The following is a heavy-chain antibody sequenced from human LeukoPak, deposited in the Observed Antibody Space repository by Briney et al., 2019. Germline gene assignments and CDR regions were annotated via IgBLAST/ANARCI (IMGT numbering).Heavy chain of an antibody. CDR3: GREHSGYDWE. D-gene: IGHD5-12*01. Sequence: GGSLRLSCAASGFTFSTHWMSWVRQAPGKGLEWVTNINSDGSEQHYVDSVEGRFTISRDNAKNSLFLQMNSLRAGDTAVYYCGREHSGYDWEWGQGALVTVSS. CDR1: GFTFSTHW. V-gene: IGHV3-7*01. CDR2: INSDGSEQ. J-gene: IGHJ4*02.